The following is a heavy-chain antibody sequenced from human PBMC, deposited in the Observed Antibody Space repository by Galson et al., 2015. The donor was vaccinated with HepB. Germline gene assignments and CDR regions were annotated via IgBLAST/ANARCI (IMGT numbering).Heavy chain of an antibody. Sequence: GYPFTSYYMHWVRQAPGQGLEWMGIINPSGGSTSYAQKFQGRVTMTRDTSTSTVYMELSSLRSEDTAVYYCASATLYYDILTGYYLSRAFDIWGQGTMVTVSS. CDR1: GYPFTSYY. CDR2: INPSGGST. V-gene: IGHV1-46*03. D-gene: IGHD3-9*01. J-gene: IGHJ3*02. CDR3: ASATLYYDILTGYYLSRAFDI.